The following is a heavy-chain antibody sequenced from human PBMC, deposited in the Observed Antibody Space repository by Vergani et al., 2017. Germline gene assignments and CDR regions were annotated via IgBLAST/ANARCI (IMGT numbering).Heavy chain of an antibody. CDR1: GCSISSSSYY. CDR2: FYYSGST. D-gene: IGHD1-26*01. Sequence: QLQLQESGPGLVKPSETLSLTCTVSGCSISSSSYYWGWVRQPPGKGLEWIGSFYYSGSTYYNPSLKSRVTISVDTSKNQFSLKLSSVTAADTAVYYCASGRGSRRMAFDIWGQGTMVTVSS. V-gene: IGHV4-39*01. J-gene: IGHJ3*02. CDR3: ASGRGSRRMAFDI.